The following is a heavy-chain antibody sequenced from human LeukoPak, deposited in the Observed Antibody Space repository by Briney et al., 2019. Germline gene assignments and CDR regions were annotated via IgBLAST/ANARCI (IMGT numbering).Heavy chain of an antibody. D-gene: IGHD3-22*01. V-gene: IGHV1-69*13. CDR1: GYTFTSYA. Sequence: SVKVSCKASGYTFTSYAISWVRQAPGQGLEWMGGIIPIFGTANYAQKFQGRVTITADESTSTAYMELSSLRSEDTAVYYCARDGIIHYDSSGYWYFDYWGQGTLVTVSS. CDR3: ARDGIIHYDSSGYWYFDY. CDR2: IIPIFGTA. J-gene: IGHJ4*02.